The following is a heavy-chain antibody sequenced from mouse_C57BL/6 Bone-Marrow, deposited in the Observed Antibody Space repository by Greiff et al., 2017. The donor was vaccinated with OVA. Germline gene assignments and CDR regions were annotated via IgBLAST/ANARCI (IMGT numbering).Heavy chain of an antibody. D-gene: IGHD2-4*01. V-gene: IGHV5-17*01. Sequence: EVKLVESGGGLVKPGGSLKLSCAASGFTFSDYGMHWVRQAPEKGLEWVAYISSGSSTIYYADTVKGRFTISRDNAKNTLFLQMTSLRSEDTAMYYCARDTSTIYYDFLDYWGQGTTLTVSS. CDR1: GFTFSDYG. CDR3: ARDTSTIYYDFLDY. J-gene: IGHJ2*01. CDR2: ISSGSSTI.